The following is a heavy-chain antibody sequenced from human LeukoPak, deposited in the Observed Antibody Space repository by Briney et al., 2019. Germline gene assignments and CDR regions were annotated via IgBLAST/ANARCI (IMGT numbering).Heavy chain of an antibody. D-gene: IGHD5-24*01. CDR1: GFSFSNYW. V-gene: IGHV3-74*01. CDR2: IDSAGSTT. J-gene: IGHJ4*02. CDR3: AKEGRSLQTY. Sequence: PGGSLRLSCAASGFSFSNYWMHWVRQAPGKGLVWVSRIDSAGSTTSYADSVKGRFTISRDNAKNTLFLQMSSLRAEDTAVYYCAKEGRSLQTYWGQGTLVTVSS.